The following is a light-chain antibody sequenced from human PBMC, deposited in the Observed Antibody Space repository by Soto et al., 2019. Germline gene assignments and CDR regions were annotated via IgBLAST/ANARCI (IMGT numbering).Light chain of an antibody. V-gene: IGKV3-20*01. CDR2: GAS. CDR3: QQYGNSPIT. Sequence: EIVLTQSPGTLSLSPGEIATLYFSASQSVGSSLSWYQQKPGQAPRLLIYGASNRATGIPGRFSASGSGTDFTLTITPLEPEDSAVYFCQQYGNSPITFGQGTRLEIK. J-gene: IGKJ5*01. CDR1: QSVGSS.